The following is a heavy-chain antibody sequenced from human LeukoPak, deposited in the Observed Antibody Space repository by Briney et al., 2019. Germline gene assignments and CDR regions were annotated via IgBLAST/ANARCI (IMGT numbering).Heavy chain of an antibody. CDR2: ISCDGSNK. CDR1: GFTFSSYG. CDR3: AKGDRGYSYGPDY. Sequence: PGRSLRLSCAASGFTFSSYGMHWVRQAPGKGLEWVAVISCDGSNKYYADSVKGRFTISRDNSKNTLYLQMNSLRAEDTAVYYCAKGDRGYSYGPDYWAREPWSPSPQ. J-gene: IGHJ4*02. D-gene: IGHD5-18*01. V-gene: IGHV3-30*18.